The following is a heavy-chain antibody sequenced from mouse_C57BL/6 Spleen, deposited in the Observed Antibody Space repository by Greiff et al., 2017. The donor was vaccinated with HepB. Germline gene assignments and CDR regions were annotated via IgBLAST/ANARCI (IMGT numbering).Heavy chain of an antibody. J-gene: IGHJ3*01. D-gene: IGHD1-1*01. CDR2: IYPGDGDT. V-gene: IGHV1-82*01. Sequence: VQLQQSGPELVKPGASVKISCKASGYAFSSSWMNWVKQRPGKGLEWIGRIYPGDGDTNYNGKFKGKATLTADKSSSTAYMQLSSLTSEDSAVYFCARQAYGSSFAYWGQGTLVTVSA. CDR1: GYAFSSSW. CDR3: ARQAYGSSFAY.